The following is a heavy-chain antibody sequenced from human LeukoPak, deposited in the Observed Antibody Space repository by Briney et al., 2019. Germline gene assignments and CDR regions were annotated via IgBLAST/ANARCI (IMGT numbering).Heavy chain of an antibody. D-gene: IGHD3-3*01. J-gene: IGHJ5*02. V-gene: IGHV3-7*01. CDR1: GFSLSDYW. Sequence: GGSLRLSCAASGFSLSDYWMSWVRQAPGKGLEWVANRKKDGSERYYADSVKGRFTISRDNAKNSLYLQMNSLRAEDTAVYYCARARTNYDFWSGETTSFDPWGQGTLVTVSS. CDR3: ARARTNYDFWSGETTSFDP. CDR2: RKKDGSER.